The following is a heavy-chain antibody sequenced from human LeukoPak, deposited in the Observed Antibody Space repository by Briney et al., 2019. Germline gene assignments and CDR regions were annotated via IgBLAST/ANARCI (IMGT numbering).Heavy chain of an antibody. CDR1: GYTFTGYY. CDR2: INPNSGGT. V-gene: IGHV1-2*02. CDR3: ARFAPLYYDILTGYYAFDI. Sequence: ASVKVSCKASGYTFTGYYTHWVRQAPGQGLEWMGWINPNSGGTNYAQKFQGRVTTTRDTSISTAYMELSRLRSDDTAVYYCARFAPLYYDILTGYYAFDIWGQGTMVTVSS. D-gene: IGHD3-9*01. J-gene: IGHJ3*02.